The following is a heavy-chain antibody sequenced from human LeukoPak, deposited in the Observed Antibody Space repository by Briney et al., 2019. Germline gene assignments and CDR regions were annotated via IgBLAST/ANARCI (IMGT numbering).Heavy chain of an antibody. D-gene: IGHD2-8*02. CDR2: LSGTGGTR. J-gene: IGHJ4*02. Sequence: GGSLRLSCTASGFSFSSYAMIWVRRAPGKGLEWVSALSGTGGTRYYANSVKGRFTISRDNSKNTVYLQMNSLRADDTAVYYCAKDRIGTYCFFDSWGQGTLVTVSS. V-gene: IGHV3-23*01. CDR1: GFSFSSYA. CDR3: AKDRIGTYCFFDS.